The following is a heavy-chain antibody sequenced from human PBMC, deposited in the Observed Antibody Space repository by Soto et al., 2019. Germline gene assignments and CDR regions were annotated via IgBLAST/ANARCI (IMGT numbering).Heavy chain of an antibody. V-gene: IGHV3-30*18. CDR3: AKDPTMDV. CDR1: GLTFSSYG. CDR2: ISYDGSNK. J-gene: IGHJ6*02. Sequence: GGSLRLSCAASGLTFSSYGMHWVRQAPGKGLEWVAVISYDGSNKYYADSVKGRFTISRDNSKNTLYLQMNSLRAEDTAVYYCAKDPTMDVWGQGTTVTVSS.